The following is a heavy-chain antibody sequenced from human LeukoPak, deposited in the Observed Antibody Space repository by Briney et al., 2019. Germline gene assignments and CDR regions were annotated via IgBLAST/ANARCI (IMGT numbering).Heavy chain of an antibody. Sequence: PGGSLRLSCAASGCTFSSYSMNWVRQAPGKGLEWVSSISSSSSYIYYADSVKGRFTISRDNAKSSLYLQMNSLRAEDTAVYYCARDTWYCSGGSCLLNWFDPWGQGTLVTVSS. V-gene: IGHV3-21*01. J-gene: IGHJ5*02. D-gene: IGHD2-15*01. CDR2: ISSSSSYI. CDR3: ARDTWYCSGGSCLLNWFDP. CDR1: GCTFSSYS.